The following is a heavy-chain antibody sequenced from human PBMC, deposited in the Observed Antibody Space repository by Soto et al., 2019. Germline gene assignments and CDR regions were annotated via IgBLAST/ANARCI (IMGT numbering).Heavy chain of an antibody. CDR3: ARATVVVPAAMGPWDYYYYMDV. J-gene: IGHJ6*03. CDR1: GYTFTSYY. D-gene: IGHD2-2*01. CDR2: INPSGGST. Sequence: QVQLVQSGAEVKKPGASVKVSCKASGYTFTSYYMHWVRQAPGQGLEWMGIINPSGGSTSYAQKFQGRVTMTRDTSTSTVYMELSSLRSEDTAVYYCARATVVVPAAMGPWDYYYYMDVWGKGTTVTVSS. V-gene: IGHV1-46*03.